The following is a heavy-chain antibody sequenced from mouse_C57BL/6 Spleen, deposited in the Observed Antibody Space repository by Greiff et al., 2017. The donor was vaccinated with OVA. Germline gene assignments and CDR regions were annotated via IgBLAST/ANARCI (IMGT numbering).Heavy chain of an antibody. D-gene: IGHD1-1*01. J-gene: IGHJ1*03. CDR3: AGDRYYYGNSEGDFGV. CDR1: GYTFTSYW. CDR2: INPSNGGT. Sequence: VQLQQPGTELVKPGASVKLSCKASGYTFTSYWMHWVKQRPGQGLEWIGNINPSNGGTNYNEKFKSKATLTVDKSSSTAYMQLSSLTSADSAVYYCAGDRYYYGNSEGDFGVWGTGATVTVSS. V-gene: IGHV1-53*01.